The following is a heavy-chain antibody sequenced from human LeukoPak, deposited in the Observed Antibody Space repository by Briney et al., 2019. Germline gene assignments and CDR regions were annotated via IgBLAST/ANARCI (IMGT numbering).Heavy chain of an antibody. V-gene: IGHV1-69*05. D-gene: IGHD4-17*01. CDR1: GDTFSSYA. CDR3: ARGNYGDHGAYFDY. J-gene: IGHJ4*02. CDR2: IIPIFGTA. Sequence: SVKVSCKASGDTFSSYAISWVRQAPGQGLEWMGGIIPIFGTANYAQKFQGRVTITTDESTSTAYMELSSLRSEDTAVYYCARGNYGDHGAYFDYWSQGTLVTVSS.